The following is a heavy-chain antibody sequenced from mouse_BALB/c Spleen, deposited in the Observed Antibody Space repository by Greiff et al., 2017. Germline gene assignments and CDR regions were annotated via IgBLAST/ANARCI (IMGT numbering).Heavy chain of an antibody. D-gene: IGHD3-2*01. CDR1: GFSLTGYG. Sequence: VQLQESGPGLVAPSQSLSITCTVSGFSLTGYGVNWVRQPPGKGLEWLGMIWGDGSTDYNSALKSRLSISKDNSKSQVFLKMNSLQTDDTARYYCARDRQLGLGAMDYWGQGTSVTVSS. CDR3: ARDRQLGLGAMDY. J-gene: IGHJ4*01. CDR2: IWGDGST. V-gene: IGHV2-6-7*01.